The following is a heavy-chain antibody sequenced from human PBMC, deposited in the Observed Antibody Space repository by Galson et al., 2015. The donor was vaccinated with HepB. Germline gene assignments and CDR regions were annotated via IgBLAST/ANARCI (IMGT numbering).Heavy chain of an antibody. CDR1: GFTFSSYG. CDR2: IRYDGSNK. Sequence: SLRLSCAASGFTFSSYGMHWVRQAPGKGLEWVAFIRYDGSNKYYADSVKGRFTISRDNSKNTLYLQMNSLRAEDTAVYYCAKDNWDSSGWYYRHVGLDYWYFDLWGRGTLVTVSS. D-gene: IGHD6-19*01. V-gene: IGHV3-30*02. CDR3: AKDNWDSSGWYYRHVGLDYWYFDL. J-gene: IGHJ2*01.